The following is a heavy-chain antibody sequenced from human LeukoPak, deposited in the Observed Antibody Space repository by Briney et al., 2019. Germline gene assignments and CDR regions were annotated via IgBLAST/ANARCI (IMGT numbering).Heavy chain of an antibody. Sequence: PGGSLRLSCAASGFTFSSYAMHWVRQAPGKGLEYVSGINSNGDSTFYANSVKGRFTSSRDNSRSTMFLQMGSLRAEDMAVYFCARDDGYSIDFWGQGTLVAVSS. D-gene: IGHD5-24*01. CDR3: ARDDGYSIDF. J-gene: IGHJ4*02. CDR2: INSNGDST. V-gene: IGHV3-64*01. CDR1: GFTFSSYA.